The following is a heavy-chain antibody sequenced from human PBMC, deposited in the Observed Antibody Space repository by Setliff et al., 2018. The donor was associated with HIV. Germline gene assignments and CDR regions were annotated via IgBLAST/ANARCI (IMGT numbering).Heavy chain of an antibody. D-gene: IGHD6-13*01. V-gene: IGHV1-8*02. CDR1: GYNFTDYD. CDR2: MNPNSGNT. J-gene: IGHJ6*02. CDR3: ASSWSRVPYYGMDV. Sequence: ASVKVSCKASGYNFTDYDINWVRQATGRGPEWMGWMNPNSGNTGYAQKFQGRVTMTRNTSISTAYMELSSLRSEDTAVYYCASSWSRVPYYGMDVWGQGTTVTVS.